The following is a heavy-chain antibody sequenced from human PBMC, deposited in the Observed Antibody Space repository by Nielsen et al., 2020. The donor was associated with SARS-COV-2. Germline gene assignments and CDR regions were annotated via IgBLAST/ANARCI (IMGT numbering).Heavy chain of an antibody. CDR1: GYSFTSYW. D-gene: IGHD2-2*01. CDR3: ARRYCSSTSCSFLSIDY. Sequence: GESLKISCKGSGYSFTSYWIGWVRQMPGKGLEWMGIIYPGDSDTRYSPSFQGQVTISADKSISTAYLQWSSPKASDTAMYYCARRYCSSTSCSFLSIDYWGQGTLVTVSS. CDR2: IYPGDSDT. V-gene: IGHV5-51*01. J-gene: IGHJ4*02.